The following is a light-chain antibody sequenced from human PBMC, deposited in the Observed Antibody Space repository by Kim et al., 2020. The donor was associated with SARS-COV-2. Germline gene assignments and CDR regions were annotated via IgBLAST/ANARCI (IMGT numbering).Light chain of an antibody. CDR3: QQLWT. J-gene: IGKJ1*01. CDR2: AAS. V-gene: IGKV1-9*01. Sequence: SFLSASVGDRVTSTGRASQGISSYLAWYQQKTGKAPKLLIYAASTLQSGVPSRFSGSGSGTEFTLTISSLQPEDFATYYCQQLWTFGQGTKVDIK. CDR1: QGISSY.